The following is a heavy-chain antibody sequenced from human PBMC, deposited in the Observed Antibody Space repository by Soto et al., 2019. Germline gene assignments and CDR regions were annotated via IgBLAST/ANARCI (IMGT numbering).Heavy chain of an antibody. V-gene: IGHV3-33*01. CDR1: GFTFSSYA. CDR2: IWYDGSDK. Sequence: GGSLRLSCAASGFTFSSYAMLWVRQAPGKGLEWVAVIWYDGSDKYYADSVKGRFTISRDNSKNTMYLQMNSLRAEDTAVYFCTCQGYMYFPNDSSGQGTLVTVSS. J-gene: IGHJ4*02. D-gene: IGHD1-1*01. CDR3: TCQGYMYFPNDS.